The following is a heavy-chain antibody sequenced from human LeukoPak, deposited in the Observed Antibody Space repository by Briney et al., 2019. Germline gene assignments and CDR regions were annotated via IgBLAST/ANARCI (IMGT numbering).Heavy chain of an antibody. D-gene: IGHD2-15*01. J-gene: IGHJ4*02. Sequence: SETLSLTCAVYGGSFSGYYWSWIRQPPGKGLEWIGEINDSGSTNYNPSLKSRVTISVDTSKNQFSLKLSSVTAADTAVYYCARVDCSGGSCYSFDYWGQGTLVTVSS. V-gene: IGHV4-34*01. CDR1: GGSFSGYY. CDR2: INDSGST. CDR3: ARVDCSGGSCYSFDY.